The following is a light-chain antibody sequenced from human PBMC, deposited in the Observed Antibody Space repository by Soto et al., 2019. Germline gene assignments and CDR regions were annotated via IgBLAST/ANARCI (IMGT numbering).Light chain of an antibody. Sequence: DIQMTQSPSSLSASVGDRVTITCRASQSISSYLNWYQQKPGKAPKLLIYAASSLQSGVPSRFSGSGSGTECTLTISSLQPEDFATYYCQQSYSIPDTFGQGTKLEIK. CDR1: QSISSY. V-gene: IGKV1-39*01. J-gene: IGKJ2*01. CDR2: AAS. CDR3: QQSYSIPDT.